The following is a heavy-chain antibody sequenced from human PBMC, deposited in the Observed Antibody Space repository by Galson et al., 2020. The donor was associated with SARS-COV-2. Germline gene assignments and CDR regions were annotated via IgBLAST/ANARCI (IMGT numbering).Heavy chain of an antibody. V-gene: IGHV3-23*01. D-gene: IGHD3-10*01. CDR1: GFTFSSYA. CDR3: AKRSFFYYGSGHNWFDP. J-gene: IGHJ5*02. CDR2: ISGSGGST. Sequence: GGSLRLSCAASGFTFSSYAMSWVRQAPGKGLEWVSAISGSGGSTYYADSVKGRFTISRDNSKNTLYLQMNSLRAEDTAVYYCAKRSFFYYGSGHNWFDPWGQGTLVTVSS.